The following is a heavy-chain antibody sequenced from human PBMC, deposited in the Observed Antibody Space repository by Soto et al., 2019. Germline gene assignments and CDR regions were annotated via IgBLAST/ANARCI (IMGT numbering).Heavy chain of an antibody. CDR2: ISTFNGKT. CDR3: ARLLTEGATFREDAFDL. V-gene: IGHV1-18*01. J-gene: IGHJ3*01. Sequence: QVQLVQSGGDVKTPGASVKVSCTTFRYTFTSHGIARVRQAPGQGLEWMGWISTFNGKTDYAQKFRGRVTMTADTLTSTVHMELRSLRSDDTAVYYCARLLTEGATFREDAFDLWGQGTKVTVSS. CDR1: RYTFTSHG. D-gene: IGHD1-26*01.